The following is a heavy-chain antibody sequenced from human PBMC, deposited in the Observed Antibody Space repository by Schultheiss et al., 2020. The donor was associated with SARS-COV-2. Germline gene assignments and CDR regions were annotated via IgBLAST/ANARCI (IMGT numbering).Heavy chain of an antibody. Sequence: GGSLRLSCAASGFTFSSYAMSWVRQAPGKGLEWVSYISSSSSTIYYADSVKGRFTISRDNSKNTLYLQMNSLRAEDTAVYYCAKNSNSGIFDYWGQGTPVTVSS. D-gene: IGHD3-10*01. CDR3: AKNSNSGIFDY. CDR1: GFTFSSYA. CDR2: ISSSSSTI. J-gene: IGHJ4*02. V-gene: IGHV3-48*01.